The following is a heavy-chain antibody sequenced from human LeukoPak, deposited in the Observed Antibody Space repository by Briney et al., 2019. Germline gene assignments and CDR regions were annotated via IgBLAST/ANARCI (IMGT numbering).Heavy chain of an antibody. V-gene: IGHV4-4*08. CDR1: GDAINTYY. Sequence: SETLSLTCTVSGDAINTYYWNWIRQTPGKGLEWVGHIASGTTDYNPSLKSRAIISVDTSKNQISLRLTSVTAADTAVYYCARDKAHSYGYYFDPWGPGTQVLVSS. D-gene: IGHD3-10*01. CDR2: IASGTT. J-gene: IGHJ4*02. CDR3: ARDKAHSYGYYFDP.